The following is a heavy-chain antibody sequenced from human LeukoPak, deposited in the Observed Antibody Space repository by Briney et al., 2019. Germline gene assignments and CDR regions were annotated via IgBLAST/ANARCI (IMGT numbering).Heavy chain of an antibody. CDR3: ATATSGNDDAAVSGGGWFDP. Sequence: GGSLRLSCAASGLTFSNYGMHWVRQSPGKGLEWVAVISYDGSNDFYVDSVKGRFTISRDNSKNTLFLQMNSLRPEDTAIYYCATATSGNDDAAVSGGGWFDPWGQGTLVTVSS. CDR2: ISYDGSND. CDR1: GLTFSNYG. J-gene: IGHJ5*02. V-gene: IGHV3-30*03. D-gene: IGHD6-19*01.